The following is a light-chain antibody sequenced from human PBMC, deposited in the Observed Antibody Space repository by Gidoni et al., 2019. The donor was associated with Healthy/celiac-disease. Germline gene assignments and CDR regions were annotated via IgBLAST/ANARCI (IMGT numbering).Light chain of an antibody. V-gene: IGLV3-19*01. CDR1: SLRSYY. CDR3: NSRDSSGNHLV. Sequence: SSELTQDPAVSVALGQTVRITCQGDSLRSYYASWYQQKPGQAPVLVIYGKNNRPSGIPDRFPGSSSGNTASLTLTGAQAEDEADYYCNSRDSSGNHLVFGGGTKLTVL. CDR2: GKN. J-gene: IGLJ3*02.